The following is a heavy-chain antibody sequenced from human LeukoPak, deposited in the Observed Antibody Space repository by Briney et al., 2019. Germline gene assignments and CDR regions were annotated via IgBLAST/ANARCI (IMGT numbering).Heavy chain of an antibody. CDR3: ARDLGWRNWFDP. CDR1: GGSISSYY. Sequence: SETLSLTCTVSGGSISSYYWSWIRQPPGKGLEWIGYIYYSGSTNYNPSLKSRVTISVDTSKNQFSLKLRSVTAADTAVYYCARDLGWRNWFDPWGQGTLVTVSS. D-gene: IGHD6-19*01. CDR2: IYYSGST. V-gene: IGHV4-59*12. J-gene: IGHJ5*02.